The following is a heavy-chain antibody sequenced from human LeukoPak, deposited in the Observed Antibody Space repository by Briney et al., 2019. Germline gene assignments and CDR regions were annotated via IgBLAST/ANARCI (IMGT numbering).Heavy chain of an antibody. CDR3: ASVGYGDYV. V-gene: IGHV4-39*07. Sequence: PSETLSLTCTVSGGSISSSDYYWGRIRQPPGKGLEWIGNIYYSGSTYYNPSLKSRVTISVDTSKNQFSLKLSSVTAADTAVYYCASVGYGDYVWGQGTLVTVSS. J-gene: IGHJ4*02. CDR1: GGSISSSDYY. CDR2: IYYSGST. D-gene: IGHD4-17*01.